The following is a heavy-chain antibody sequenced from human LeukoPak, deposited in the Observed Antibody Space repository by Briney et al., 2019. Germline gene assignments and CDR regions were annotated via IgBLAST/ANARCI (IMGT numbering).Heavy chain of an antibody. J-gene: IGHJ4*02. CDR3: ARHYHYGGPHYFDY. V-gene: IGHV4-39*01. CDR1: GGSISSSSYY. Sequence: SGTLSLTCTVSGGSISSSSYYWGWIRQPPGKGLEWIGSIYYSGSTYYNPSLKSRVTISVDTSKNQFSLKLSSVTAADTAVYYCARHYHYGGPHYFDYWGQGTLVTVSS. CDR2: IYYSGST. D-gene: IGHD4-23*01.